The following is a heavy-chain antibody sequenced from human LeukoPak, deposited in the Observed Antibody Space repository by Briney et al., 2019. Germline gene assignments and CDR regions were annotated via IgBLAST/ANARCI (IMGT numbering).Heavy chain of an antibody. CDR3: ARVVVFGVVSSDYYYYYMDG. D-gene: IGHD3-3*01. Sequence: PETLCLTRTVSGGAISGDYRSWSWPPAEKGLEWILRNYSSGSTNYNPSLKSRATMSVDTSKIQFSLKLSSVTAADTAVYYCARVVVFGVVSSDYYYYYMDGWGKGTTVTVSS. V-gene: IGHV4-4*07. J-gene: IGHJ6*03. CDR2: NYSSGST. CDR1: GGAISGDY.